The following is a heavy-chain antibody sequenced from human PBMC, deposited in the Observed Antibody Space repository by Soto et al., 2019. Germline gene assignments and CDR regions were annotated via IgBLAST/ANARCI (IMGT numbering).Heavy chain of an antibody. CDR3: ARHVPAAAGRYFDS. V-gene: IGHV4-39*01. D-gene: IGHD6-25*01. J-gene: IGHJ4*02. Sequence: QLQLQESGPGLVKPSETLSLTCTVSGGSISSCSYYWGWIRQPPGKGLEWIGSMCYRGNTYYNPSLKSRVTISVDTSKNQFSLKLSSVTAADTAVYYCARHVPAAAGRYFDSWGQGTLVTVSS. CDR1: GGSISSCSYY. CDR2: MCYRGNT.